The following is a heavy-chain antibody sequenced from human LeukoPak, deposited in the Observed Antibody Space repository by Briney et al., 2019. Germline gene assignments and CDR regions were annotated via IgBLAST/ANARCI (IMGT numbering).Heavy chain of an antibody. Sequence: SVKVSCKASGGTFSSYAISWVRQAPGQGLEWMGRIIPILGIANYAQKFQGRVTITADKSTSTAYMELSSLRSEDTAVYYCARDWNDPNWFNPWGQGTLVTVSS. J-gene: IGHJ5*02. D-gene: IGHD1-1*01. CDR1: GGTFSSYA. CDR2: IIPILGIA. CDR3: ARDWNDPNWFNP. V-gene: IGHV1-69*04.